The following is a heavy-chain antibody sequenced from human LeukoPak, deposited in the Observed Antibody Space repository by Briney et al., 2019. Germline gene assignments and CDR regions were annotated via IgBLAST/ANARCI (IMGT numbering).Heavy chain of an antibody. V-gene: IGHV3-48*03. J-gene: IGHJ6*02. Sequence: PGGSLRLSCAASGFTFSSYEMNWVRQAPGKGLEWVSYISSSGSTIYYAYSVKGRFTISRDNAKNPLYLQMNNLRAEDTAVYYGARGGYYGSGSYLGYYYYGMDVWVQGTTVSVCS. CDR1: GFTFSSYE. CDR2: ISSSGSTI. CDR3: ARGGYYGSGSYLGYYYYGMDV. D-gene: IGHD3-10*01.